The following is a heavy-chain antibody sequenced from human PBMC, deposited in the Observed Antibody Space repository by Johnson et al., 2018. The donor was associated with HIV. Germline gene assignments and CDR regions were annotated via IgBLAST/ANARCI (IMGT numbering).Heavy chain of an antibody. D-gene: IGHD3-22*01. CDR3: ARDVHMERYFDSSGYPPPHAVDI. CDR1: GFTFSSYA. Sequence: QVQLVESGGGVVQPGRSLRLSCAASGFTFSSYAMHWVRQAPGKGLEWVALISYDGRNKYYADSVKGRFTISRDNSKNTLYLQMNSLRVEDTAVYYCARDVHMERYFDSSGYPPPHAVDIWGQGTMVTVSS. CDR2: ISYDGRNK. V-gene: IGHV3-30*04. J-gene: IGHJ3*02.